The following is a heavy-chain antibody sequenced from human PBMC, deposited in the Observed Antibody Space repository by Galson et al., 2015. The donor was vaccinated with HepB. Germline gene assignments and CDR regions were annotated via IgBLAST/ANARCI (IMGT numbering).Heavy chain of an antibody. CDR3: ARAFGKNEQVAAKGVEGY. V-gene: IGHV1-2*06. Sequence: SVKVSCKASGYTFTGYYMHWVRQAPGQGLEWMGRINPNSGGTNYAQKFQGRVTMTRDTSISTAYMELSRLRSDDTAVYYCARAFGKNEQVAAKGVEGYWGQGTLVTVSS. CDR1: GYTFTGYY. J-gene: IGHJ4*02. D-gene: IGHD2-15*01. CDR2: INPNSGGT.